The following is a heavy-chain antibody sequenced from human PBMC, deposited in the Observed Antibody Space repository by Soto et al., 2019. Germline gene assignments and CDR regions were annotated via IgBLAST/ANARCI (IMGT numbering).Heavy chain of an antibody. J-gene: IGHJ5*02. V-gene: IGHV4-38-2*01. CDR1: GYSISSGYY. CDR3: ARVEQQLEPALFDP. CDR2: IYHSGST. D-gene: IGHD6-13*01. Sequence: SETLSVTCAVSGYSISSGYYWGWIRQPPGKGLEWIGSIYHSGSTYYNPSLKSRVTISVDTSKNQFSLKLSSVTAADTAVYYCARVEQQLEPALFDPWGQGTLVTVSS.